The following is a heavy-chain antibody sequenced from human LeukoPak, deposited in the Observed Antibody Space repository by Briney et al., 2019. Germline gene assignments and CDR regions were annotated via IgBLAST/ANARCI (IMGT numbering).Heavy chain of an antibody. CDR1: GFTFSSYA. V-gene: IGHV3-23*01. CDR3: AKDGVHYYYDNSGYYPDAFDI. Sequence: GGSLRLSCAASGFTFSSYAMSWVRQAPGKGLEWVSAISGSGGSTYYADSVKGRFTISRDNSKNTLYLQMNSLRAEDTAVYYCAKDGVHYYYDNSGYYPDAFDIWGQGTMVTVSS. CDR2: ISGSGGST. D-gene: IGHD3-22*01. J-gene: IGHJ3*02.